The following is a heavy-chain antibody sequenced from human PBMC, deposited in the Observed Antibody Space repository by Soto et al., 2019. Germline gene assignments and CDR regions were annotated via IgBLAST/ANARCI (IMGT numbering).Heavy chain of an antibody. D-gene: IGHD3-9*01. V-gene: IGHV4-31*03. CDR2: IYYSGST. Sequence: PSETLSLTCTVSGGSISSGGYYWSWIRQHPGKGLEWIGYIYYSGSTYYNPSLKSRVTISVDTSKNQFSLKLSSVTAADTAVYYRARGLGRSFDWLFEGPHFDYWRQGTLVTVSS. CDR3: ARGLGRSFDWLFEGPHFDY. CDR1: GGSISSGGYY. J-gene: IGHJ4*02.